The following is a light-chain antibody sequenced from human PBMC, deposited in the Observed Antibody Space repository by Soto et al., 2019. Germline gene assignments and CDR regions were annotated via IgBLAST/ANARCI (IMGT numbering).Light chain of an antibody. CDR2: GAS. J-gene: IGKJ1*01. V-gene: IGKV3-15*01. Sequence: TVLSQSPGTLSVSPGERASLSCRASQSVSINLAWYQQKPGQAPRLLIYGASTRATGVPARFSGSGFGTECSLSINSLQSEDFATYYSQLYNTYSGTFGQGTKVEIK. CDR1: QSVSIN. CDR3: QLYNTYSGT.